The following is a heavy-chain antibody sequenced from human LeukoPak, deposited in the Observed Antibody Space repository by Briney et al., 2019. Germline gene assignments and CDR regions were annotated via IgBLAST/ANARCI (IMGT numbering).Heavy chain of an antibody. V-gene: IGHV1-2*02. D-gene: IGHD3-9*01. CDR3: ARDPRDILTGYYGLCYFDY. J-gene: IGHJ4*02. CDR2: INPNSGDT. CDR1: GYTFTGHY. Sequence: ASVKVSCKASGYTFTGHYMHWMRQAPGQRLEWMGWINPNSGDTIYAQKFQGRVTMTRDTSVSTVYMELSRLTSDDTAVYYCARDPRDILTGYYGLCYFDYWGQGTLVTVSS.